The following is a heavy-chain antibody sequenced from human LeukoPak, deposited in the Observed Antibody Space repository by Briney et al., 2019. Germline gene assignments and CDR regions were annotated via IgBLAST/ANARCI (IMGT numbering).Heavy chain of an antibody. J-gene: IGHJ5*02. V-gene: IGHV1-46*01. CDR1: GYTFTSYY. D-gene: IGHD3-10*01. Sequence: ASVKVSCKASGYTFTSYYMHWVRQAPGQGLERMGIINPSGGSTSYAQKFQGRVTMTRDTSTSTVYMELSSLRSEDTAVYYCARERYYYGSGSRNWFDPWGQGTLVTVSS. CDR3: ARERYYYGSGSRNWFDP. CDR2: INPSGGST.